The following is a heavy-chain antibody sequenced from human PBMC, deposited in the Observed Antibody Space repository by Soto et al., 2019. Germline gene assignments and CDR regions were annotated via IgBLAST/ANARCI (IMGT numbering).Heavy chain of an antibody. CDR2: IYHTGST. D-gene: IGHD2-15*01. CDR3: ARGLLPYCSGGTCYGGNWFDP. CDR1: GNSISSGYY. Sequence: SETLSLTCAVSGNSISSGYYWGWIRQPPGKGQEWIGSIYHTGSTYFNPSLKSRVTISVDTSKNQFSLILTSVAAADTAVYYCARGLLPYCSGGTCYGGNWFDPWGQGTMVTVSS. J-gene: IGHJ5*02. V-gene: IGHV4-38-2*01.